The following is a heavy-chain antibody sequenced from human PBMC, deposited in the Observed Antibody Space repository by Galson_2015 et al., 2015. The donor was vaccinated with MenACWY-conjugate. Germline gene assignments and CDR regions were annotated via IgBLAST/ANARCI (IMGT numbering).Heavy chain of an antibody. D-gene: IGHD5-18*01. V-gene: IGHV3-48*03. Sequence: SLRLSCAASGFTFPGSDFNWVRQAPGQGLEWLSYISKSGSPIYYADSVKGRFTISRDNIKKSLFLEMNSLRAGDTGIYYCARVGTWIHQYFYYMDVWGKGTTVTVSS. CDR2: ISKSGSPI. CDR3: ARVGTWIHQYFYYMDV. CDR1: GFTFPGSD. J-gene: IGHJ6*03.